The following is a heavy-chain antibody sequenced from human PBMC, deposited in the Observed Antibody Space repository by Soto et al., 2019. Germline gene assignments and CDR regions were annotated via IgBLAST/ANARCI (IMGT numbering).Heavy chain of an antibody. CDR3: ASGVLSSGWFDP. CDR2: IYHSGST. D-gene: IGHD6-6*01. J-gene: IGHJ5*02. V-gene: IGHV4-4*02. CDR1: GGSISSSNW. Sequence: PSETLSLTCAVSGGSISSSNWWGWVRQPPGKGLEWIGEIYHSGSTNCNPSLKSRVTISVDKSKNQFSLKLSSVTAADTAVYYCASGVLSSGWFDPWGQGTLVTVSS.